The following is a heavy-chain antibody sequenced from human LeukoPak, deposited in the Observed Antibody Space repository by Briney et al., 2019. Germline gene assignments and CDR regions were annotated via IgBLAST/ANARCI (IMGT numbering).Heavy chain of an antibody. D-gene: IGHD1-7*01. CDR2: INPNSGGT. CDR3: ASIPPLLTGTPAPRPEGFDY. CDR1: GYTFTGYY. V-gene: IGHV1-2*02. Sequence: LGASVKDSCKASGYTFTGYYMHWVRQAPGQGLEWMGGINPNSGGTSYEQKFQGRVTMSRETSISTAYMELSRLRYDDTAVYYCASIPPLLTGTPAPRPEGFDYWGQGTLVTVSS. J-gene: IGHJ4*02.